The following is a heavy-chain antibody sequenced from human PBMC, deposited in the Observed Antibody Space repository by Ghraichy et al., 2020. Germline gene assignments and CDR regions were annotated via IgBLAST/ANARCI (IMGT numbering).Heavy chain of an antibody. CDR3: ARDGYGVDY. CDR1: GGSISSSNYY. D-gene: IGHD4-17*01. Sequence: SETLSLTCTVSGGSISSSNYYWGWIRQPPGKGLEWIGSIYYSGSTYYNPSLKSRVTISVDTSKNQFSLRLRSVTAADTAVYYCARDGYGVDYWGQGTLVTVSP. CDR2: IYYSGST. J-gene: IGHJ4*02. V-gene: IGHV4-39*02.